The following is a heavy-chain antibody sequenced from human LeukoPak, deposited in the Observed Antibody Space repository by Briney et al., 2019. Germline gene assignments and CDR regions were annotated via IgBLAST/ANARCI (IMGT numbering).Heavy chain of an antibody. V-gene: IGHV1-18*01. CDR3: ASRRYDSSGYYSAEGAFDI. D-gene: IGHD3-22*01. J-gene: IGHJ3*02. Sequence: ASVKVSCKASGYTFTSYVISWVRQAPGQGLEWMGWISAYNGNTNYAQKLQGRVTMTTDTSTSTAYMELRSLRSDDTAVYYCASRRYDSSGYYSAEGAFDIWGQGTMVTVSS. CDR2: ISAYNGNT. CDR1: GYTFTSYV.